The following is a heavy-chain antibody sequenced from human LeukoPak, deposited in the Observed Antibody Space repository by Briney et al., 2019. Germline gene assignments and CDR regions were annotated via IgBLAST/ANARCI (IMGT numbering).Heavy chain of an antibody. J-gene: IGHJ4*02. D-gene: IGHD4-23*01. V-gene: IGHV1-2*02. CDR3: ARDPPIHDYGGNSGFFDY. CDR2: ITPSGGT. CDR1: GYTFTSYA. Sequence: ASVKVSCEASGYTFTSYAMHWVRQAPGQGLEWMGWITPSGGTNYPQKFQGRVAITRDTSITTAYMDLSRLTSDDTAVYYCARDPPIHDYGGNSGFFDYWGQGTLVTVSS.